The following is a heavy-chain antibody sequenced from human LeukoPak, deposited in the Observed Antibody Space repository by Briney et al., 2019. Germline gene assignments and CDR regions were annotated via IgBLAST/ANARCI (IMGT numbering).Heavy chain of an antibody. CDR1: GYTFTSLD. J-gene: IGHJ4*02. V-gene: IGHV1-8*03. D-gene: IGHD2-15*01. CDR3: ARVDGSPDY. CDR2: INPNSGNR. Sequence: ASVKVSCKASGYTFTSLDINWVRQASGQGLEWMGWINPNSGNRGYAQQFQGRVTITRDTSIRTAYMELTSLRSEDTAVYYCARVDGSPDYWGQGTLVTVSS.